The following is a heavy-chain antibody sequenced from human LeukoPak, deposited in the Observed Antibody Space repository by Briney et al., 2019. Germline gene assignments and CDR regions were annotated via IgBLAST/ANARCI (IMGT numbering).Heavy chain of an antibody. Sequence: SGATLVNSTETLTLTCTFSGFSLSTSGLFVSWIRQPPGKAVEWLARIDWDDTKYYSTSLKTRLTISKDTSKHQVVLTMANVDPVDTATYYCARIGESSSTHFDYWGQGALVTVSS. CDR3: ARIGESSSTHFDY. CDR1: GFSLSTSGLF. CDR2: IDWDDTK. J-gene: IGHJ4*02. D-gene: IGHD6-6*01. V-gene: IGHV2-70*11.